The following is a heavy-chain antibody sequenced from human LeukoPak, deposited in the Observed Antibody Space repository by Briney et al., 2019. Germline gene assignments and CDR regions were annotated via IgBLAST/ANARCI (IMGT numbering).Heavy chain of an antibody. Sequence: GASVKVSCKASGYTFTRYDISWVRQAPGQGLEWMGWISAYNGNTNYAQKLQGRVTMTTDTSTSTAYMELRSLRSDDTAVYYCARVPNWNDWSPVFDYWGQGTLVTVSS. D-gene: IGHD1-1*01. J-gene: IGHJ4*02. CDR1: GYTFTRYD. CDR3: ARVPNWNDWSPVFDY. CDR2: ISAYNGNT. V-gene: IGHV1-18*01.